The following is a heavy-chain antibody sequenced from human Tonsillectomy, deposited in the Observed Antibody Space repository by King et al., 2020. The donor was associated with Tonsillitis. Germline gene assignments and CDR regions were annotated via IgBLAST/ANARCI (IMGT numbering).Heavy chain of an antibody. J-gene: IGHJ4*02. V-gene: IGHV5-51*01. D-gene: IGHD1-26*01. CDR2: IYPGDSDT. CDR1: GYIFTSYW. CDR3: ATPRYSGSYYGFFDY. Sequence: VQLVESGAEVKKPGESLKISCKGSGYIFTSYWIGWVRQMPGKGLEWMGIIYPGDSDTRYSPSFQGQVTISADKSISTAYLQWSSLKASDTAMYYCATPRYSGSYYGFFDYWGQGTLVTVSS.